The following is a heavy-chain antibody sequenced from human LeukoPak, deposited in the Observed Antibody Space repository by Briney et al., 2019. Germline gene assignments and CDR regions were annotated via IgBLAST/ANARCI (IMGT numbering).Heavy chain of an antibody. CDR2: IYYSGST. V-gene: IGHV4-31*03. CDR1: GGSISSGGYY. CDR3: ARGPAPYYDSSGYPYYFDY. D-gene: IGHD3-22*01. J-gene: IGHJ4*02. Sequence: PSETLSLTCTVSGGSISSGGYYWSWIRQHPGKGLEWIGYIYYSGSTNYNPSLKSRVTISVDTSKNQFSLKLSSVTAADTAVYYCARGPAPYYDSSGYPYYFDYWGQGTLVTVSS.